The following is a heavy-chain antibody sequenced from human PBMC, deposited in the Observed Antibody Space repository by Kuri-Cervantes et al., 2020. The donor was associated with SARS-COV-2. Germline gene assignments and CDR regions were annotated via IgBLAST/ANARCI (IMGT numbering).Heavy chain of an antibody. J-gene: IGHJ3*02. Sequence: SEILSFTCTVSGGSISSSSYYWGWIRRPPGKGLEWIGYIYYSGSTYYNPSLKSRVTMSVDTSKNQFSLKLSSVTAADTAVYYCARHTREGDAVDIWGQGTMVTVSS. V-gene: IGHV4-39*07. CDR2: IYYSGST. D-gene: IGHD3-3*01. CDR3: ARHTREGDAVDI. CDR1: GGSISSSSYY.